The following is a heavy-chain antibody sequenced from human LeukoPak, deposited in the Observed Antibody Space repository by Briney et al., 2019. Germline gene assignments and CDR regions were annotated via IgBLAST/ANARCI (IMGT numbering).Heavy chain of an antibody. D-gene: IGHD3-10*02. CDR3: ARGSDVFGELLTFDY. V-gene: IGHV1-46*01. CDR2: INPSGGST. CDR1: GYTFTSYY. J-gene: IGHJ4*02. Sequence: ASVKVSCKASGYTFTSYYMHWARQAPGQGLEWMGIINPSGGSTSYAQKFQGRVTMTRDTSTSTVYMELSSLRSEDTAVYYCARGSDVFGELLTFDYWGQGTLVTVSS.